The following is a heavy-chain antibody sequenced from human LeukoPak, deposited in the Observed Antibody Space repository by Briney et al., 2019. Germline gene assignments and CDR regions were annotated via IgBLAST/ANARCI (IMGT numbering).Heavy chain of an antibody. D-gene: IGHD6-6*01. Sequence: GASVKVSCKASGGTFSSYAISWVRQAPGQGLEWMGGIIPIFGTANYAQKFQGRVTITADESTSTAYMELSSLRSEDTAVYYCASRRTYSSLSGRYNWFDPWGQGTLVTVSS. V-gene: IGHV1-69*13. CDR1: GGTFSSYA. CDR3: ASRRTYSSLSGRYNWFDP. J-gene: IGHJ5*02. CDR2: IIPIFGTA.